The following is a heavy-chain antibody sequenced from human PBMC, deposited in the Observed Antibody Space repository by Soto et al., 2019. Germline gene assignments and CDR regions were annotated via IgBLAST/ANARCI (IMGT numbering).Heavy chain of an antibody. CDR1: GGSIISYY. Sequence: PSETLSLTCTVSGGSIISYYWSWIRQPPGKGLEWIGYIYYSGSTNYNPSLKSRVTISVDTSKNQFSLKLSSVTAADTAVYYCARHSVTTSASGFDPWGQGTLVTVSS. CDR2: IYYSGST. V-gene: IGHV4-59*08. J-gene: IGHJ5*02. CDR3: ARHSVTTSASGFDP. D-gene: IGHD4-17*01.